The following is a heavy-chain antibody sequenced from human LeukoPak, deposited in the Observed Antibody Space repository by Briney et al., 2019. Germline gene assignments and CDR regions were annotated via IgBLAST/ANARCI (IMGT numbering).Heavy chain of an antibody. CDR3: ARGFNGYNPDHFDY. J-gene: IGHJ4*02. Sequence: SETLSLTCTVSGGSISSYYWSWIRQPPGKGLEWIGYIYYSGSTNYNPSFKSRVTISVDTSKNQFSLKLSSVTAADTAVYYCARGFNGYNPDHFDYWGQGTPVTVSS. D-gene: IGHD5-24*01. V-gene: IGHV4-59*01. CDR2: IYYSGST. CDR1: GGSISSYY.